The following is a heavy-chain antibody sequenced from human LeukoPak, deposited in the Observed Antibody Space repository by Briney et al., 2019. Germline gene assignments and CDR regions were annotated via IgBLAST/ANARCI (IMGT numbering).Heavy chain of an antibody. CDR3: AREGGELGYCSSTSCYYFDY. Sequence: PGGSLRLSCAASGFIFGNYWMGWVRQAPGKGREWVAYIKQDGSEKYYVDSVKGRFSISRDNAKNSLYLQMNSLRAEDTAVYYCAREGGELGYCSSTSCYYFDYWGQGTLVTVSS. V-gene: IGHV3-7*01. CDR2: IKQDGSEK. J-gene: IGHJ4*02. D-gene: IGHD2-2*01. CDR1: GFIFGNYW.